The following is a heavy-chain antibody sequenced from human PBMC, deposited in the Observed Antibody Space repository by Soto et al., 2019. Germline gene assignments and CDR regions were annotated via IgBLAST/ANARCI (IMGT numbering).Heavy chain of an antibody. J-gene: IGHJ6*02. Sequence: QVQLVQSGAEVKKPGASVKVSCKASGYTFTRYGINWVRQAPGQGLEWMGWISTYNGNTNFAQNLQGRVSLTTDTSTSTAYMELRSLRFDDTAIYYCARGITMVRGVQYYYYGMGVWGQGTTVTVSS. V-gene: IGHV1-18*01. CDR3: ARGITMVRGVQYYYYGMGV. D-gene: IGHD3-10*01. CDR2: ISTYNGNT. CDR1: GYTFTRYG.